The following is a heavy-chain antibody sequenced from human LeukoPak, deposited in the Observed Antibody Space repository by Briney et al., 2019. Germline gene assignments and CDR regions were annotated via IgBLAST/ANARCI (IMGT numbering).Heavy chain of an antibody. D-gene: IGHD6-19*01. Sequence: GGSLRLSCAASGFAFSSFAMGWVRQSPGKGLEWLSTSNGGGNTTFYADSVKGRFTISRDNSKNTLYLNMDSLRHDDTAIYYCTKELHVAVAVADYYYFYMDVWGRGTAVTVSS. CDR1: GFAFSSFA. J-gene: IGHJ6*03. CDR3: TKELHVAVAVADYYYFYMDV. V-gene: IGHV3-23*01. CDR2: SNGGGNTT.